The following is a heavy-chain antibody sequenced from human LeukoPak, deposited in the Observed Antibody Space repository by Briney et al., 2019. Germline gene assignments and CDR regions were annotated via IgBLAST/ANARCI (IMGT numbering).Heavy chain of an antibody. CDR1: GFTVSSNY. J-gene: IGHJ4*02. CDR2: IYSGGTT. CDR3: AKDVGKWESLHFFDY. Sequence: GGSLRLSCAASGFTVSSNYMSWVRQAPGKGLEWVSVIYSGGTTNYADSVKGRFTISRDNSKNTLFLQMNSLRAEDTAVYYCAKDVGKWESLHFFDYWGQGTLVTVSS. D-gene: IGHD1-26*01. V-gene: IGHV3-53*01.